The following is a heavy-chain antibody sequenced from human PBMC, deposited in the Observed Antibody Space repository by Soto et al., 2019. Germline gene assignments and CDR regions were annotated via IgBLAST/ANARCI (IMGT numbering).Heavy chain of an antibody. CDR3: ASGVSLYGSVDS. Sequence: EVQLVESGGGLVKPGGSLRVSCAASGFSFDSYTMNWVRQAPGKGLEWVSSISSSGSYIYYIDSVKGRFTISRDNAKNSVYLQMDSLRVEDTAVYYCASGVSLYGSVDSWVQGTRVTVSS. CDR2: ISSSGSYI. J-gene: IGHJ4*02. D-gene: IGHD6-19*01. CDR1: GFSFDSYT. V-gene: IGHV3-21*01.